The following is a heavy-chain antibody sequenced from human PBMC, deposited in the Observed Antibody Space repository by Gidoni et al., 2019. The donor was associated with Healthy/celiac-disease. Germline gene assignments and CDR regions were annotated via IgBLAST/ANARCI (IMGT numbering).Heavy chain of an antibody. D-gene: IGHD3-10*01. CDR1: GYTFTGYS. Sequence: QVQLVQSGAEVKKPGASVKVSCKASGYTFTGYSLHWVRQAPGPGLEWMGWINPNSGGTNYAQKFQGRFTMTRDTSISTSYMELSRLRSDDTAVYYCARDPLGGYGSVSYYYFDYWGQGTLVTVSS. J-gene: IGHJ4*02. CDR3: ARDPLGGYGSVSYYYFDY. V-gene: IGHV1-2*02. CDR2: INPNSGGT.